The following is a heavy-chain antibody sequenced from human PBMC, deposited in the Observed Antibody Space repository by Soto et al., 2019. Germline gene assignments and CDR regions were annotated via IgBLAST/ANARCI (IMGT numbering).Heavy chain of an antibody. V-gene: IGHV3-33*01. Sequence: QVQLVESVGGVVQPGRSLRLSCAASGFTFSSYGMHWVRQAPGKGLEWVAVIGYDGSNKYYADSVKGRFNISRDNSKNTLYMQMNRLRAEDTAVYYCAREFERYDFWSGYLYWGQGTLVTVSS. J-gene: IGHJ4*02. CDR3: AREFERYDFWSGYLY. CDR2: IGYDGSNK. CDR1: GFTFSSYG. D-gene: IGHD3-3*01.